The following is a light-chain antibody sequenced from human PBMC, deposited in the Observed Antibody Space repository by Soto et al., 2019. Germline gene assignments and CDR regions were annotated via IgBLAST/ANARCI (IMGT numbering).Light chain of an antibody. CDR3: HQYNNWPPIT. V-gene: IGKV3-15*01. Sequence: EIVMTQSPATLSVSPGERATLSCRASQSVSNNLAWYQQKPGKAPRLLIYGASTRANGIPARFSGSGSGTEFTLTISSLQSEDFAVYYCHQYNNWPPITFGGGNKVEIK. J-gene: IGKJ4*01. CDR1: QSVSNN. CDR2: GAS.